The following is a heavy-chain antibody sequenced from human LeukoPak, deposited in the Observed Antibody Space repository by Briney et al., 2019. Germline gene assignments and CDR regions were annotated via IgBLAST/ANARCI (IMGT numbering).Heavy chain of an antibody. CDR3: AKPSDGGSARSYSFDY. Sequence: GGSLRLSCAASGFTFSSYAMSWVRQTPGKGLEWVSVIGGSGGSTYYADSVKGRFTISRDNSKNILYLHTNSLRAEDTAVYYCAKPSDGGSARSYSFDYWGQGTLVTASS. CDR2: IGGSGGST. D-gene: IGHD1-26*01. CDR1: GFTFSSYA. V-gene: IGHV3-23*01. J-gene: IGHJ4*02.